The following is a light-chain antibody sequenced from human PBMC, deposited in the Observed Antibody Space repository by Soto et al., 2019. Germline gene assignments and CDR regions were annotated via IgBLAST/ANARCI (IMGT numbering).Light chain of an antibody. CDR2: EVT. CDR3: CSYAGSSAFE. V-gene: IGLV2-23*02. CDR1: SSDVGRYNL. Sequence: QSALTQPVSVSGSTGQSITISCTGTSSDVGRYNLVSWYQQHAGKAPKLMIYEVTKRPSGVSNRFSGSQSCNTASLTISGLEAEDEVDYYCCSYAGSSAFEFGGGTKVTVL. J-gene: IGLJ2*01.